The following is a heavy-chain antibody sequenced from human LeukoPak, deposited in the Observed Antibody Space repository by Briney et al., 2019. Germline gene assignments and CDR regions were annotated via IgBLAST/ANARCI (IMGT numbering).Heavy chain of an antibody. CDR3: AKERAGYTNPYYFDY. J-gene: IGHJ4*02. V-gene: IGHV3-23*01. Sequence: GGSLRLSCAASGFTFSTYATSWGRQAPGKGLGWVSTISGSGADTYYADSVRGRFTISSHNSKTTLYLHMNSLRAQDTAVYYCAKERAGYTNPYYFDYWGQGTLVTVSS. CDR2: ISGSGADT. CDR1: GFTFSTYA. D-gene: IGHD3-16*02.